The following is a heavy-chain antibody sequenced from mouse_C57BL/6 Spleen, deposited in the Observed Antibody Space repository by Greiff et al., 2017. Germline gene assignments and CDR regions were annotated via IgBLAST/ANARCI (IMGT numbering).Heavy chain of an antibody. CDR3: ARQWEDYFDY. CDR1: GFTFSSYG. Sequence: EVNVVESGGDLVKPGGSLKLSCAASGFTFSSYGMSWVRQTPDKRLEWVATISSGGSYTYYPDSVKGRFTISRDNAKNTLYLQMSSLKSEDTAMYYCARQWEDYFDYWGQGTTLTVSS. CDR2: ISSGGSYT. J-gene: IGHJ2*01. V-gene: IGHV5-6*01. D-gene: IGHD4-1*01.